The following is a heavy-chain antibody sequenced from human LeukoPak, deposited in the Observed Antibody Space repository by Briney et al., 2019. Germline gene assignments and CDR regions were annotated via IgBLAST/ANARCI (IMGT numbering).Heavy chain of an antibody. J-gene: IGHJ4*02. CDR1: GYTFSSYW. CDR2: IRQDGSEK. CDR3: ARRYFDY. Sequence: GGSLRLSCVASGYTFSSYWMSWVRQAPGKGLEWVANIRQDGSEKYYVDSVKGRFTISRDNAKNSLYLQMNSLRAEDTAVYYCARRYFDYWGQGTLVTVFS. V-gene: IGHV3-7*01.